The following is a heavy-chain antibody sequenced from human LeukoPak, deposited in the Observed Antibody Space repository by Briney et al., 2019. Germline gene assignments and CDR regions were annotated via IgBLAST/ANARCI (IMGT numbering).Heavy chain of an antibody. CDR2: IIPIFGTA. CDR3: ARDSYQLLYRYSWYFDL. Sequence: SVKVSCKASGGTFSSYAISWVRQAPGQGLEWMGGIIPIFGTANYAQKFQGRVTITADESTSTAYMELSSLRSEDTAVYYCARDSYQLLYRYSWYFDLWGRGTLVTVSS. V-gene: IGHV1-69*13. CDR1: GGTFSSYA. D-gene: IGHD2-2*02. J-gene: IGHJ2*01.